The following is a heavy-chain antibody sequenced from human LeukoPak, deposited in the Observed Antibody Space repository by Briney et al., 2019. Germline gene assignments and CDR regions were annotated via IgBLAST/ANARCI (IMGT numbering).Heavy chain of an antibody. Sequence: ASVKVSCKASGYTFTGYYMHWVRQAPGQGLEWMGRIHPNSGGTKYAQKFQGRVTMTRDTSISTAYMELSRLRSDDTAVYYCASRSGCPPRDFDYWGQGTLVTVSS. D-gene: IGHD3-3*01. CDR3: ASRSGCPPRDFDY. V-gene: IGHV1-2*06. CDR2: IHPNSGGT. CDR1: GYTFTGYY. J-gene: IGHJ4*02.